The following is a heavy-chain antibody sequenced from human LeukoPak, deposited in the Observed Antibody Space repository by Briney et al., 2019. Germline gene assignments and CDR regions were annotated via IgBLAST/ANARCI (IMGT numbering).Heavy chain of an antibody. J-gene: IGHJ5*02. CDR3: ATHTTTGLWFDP. D-gene: IGHD1-26*01. CDR2: FDPEDGET. CDR1: GYTFTSYY. V-gene: IGHV1-24*01. Sequence: GASVKVSCKASGYTFTSYYLGWVRQAPGKGLEWMGGFDPEDGETIYAQKFQGRVTMTEDTSTDTAYMELSSLRSEDTAVYYCATHTTTGLWFDPWGQGTLVTVSS.